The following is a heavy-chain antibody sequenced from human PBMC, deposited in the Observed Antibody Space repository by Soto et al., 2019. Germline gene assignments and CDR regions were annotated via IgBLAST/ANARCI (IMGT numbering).Heavy chain of an antibody. CDR1: GGSISSSSYY. V-gene: IGHV4-39*02. J-gene: IGHJ4*02. CDR3: ARDTGSGMEYFDF. CDR2: IYYSGST. Sequence: SETLSLTCTVSGGSISSSSYYWGWIRQPPGKGLEWIGSIYYSGSTYYNPSLKSRVTISVDTSKKQFSLKLSSVTAADTAVYYCARDTGSGMEYFDFWGQGTLVTLSS. D-gene: IGHD6-19*01.